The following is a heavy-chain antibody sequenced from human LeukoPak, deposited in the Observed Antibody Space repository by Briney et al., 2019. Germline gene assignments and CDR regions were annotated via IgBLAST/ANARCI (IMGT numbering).Heavy chain of an antibody. D-gene: IGHD3-10*01. CDR2: IKQDGSEK. J-gene: IGHJ4*02. Sequence: GGSLRFSCAAFGFTFSSYWMSWVRQAPGKGLEWVANIKQDGSEKYYVDSVKGRFTISRDNAKNSLYLQMNSLRAEDTAVYYCAKDGEYSWALRYFDYWGQGTLVTVSS. CDR3: AKDGEYSWALRYFDY. CDR1: GFTFSSYW. V-gene: IGHV3-7*03.